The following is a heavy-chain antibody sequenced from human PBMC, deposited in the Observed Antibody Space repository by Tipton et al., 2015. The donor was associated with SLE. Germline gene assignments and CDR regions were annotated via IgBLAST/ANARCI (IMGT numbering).Heavy chain of an antibody. CDR1: GGSFSGYY. Sequence: LRLSCAVYGGSFSGYYWSWIRQPPGKGLEWIGEINHSGSTNYNPSLKSRVTISVDTSKNQFSLKLSSVTAADTAVYYCAMGYGDLYGMDVWGQGTTVTVSS. J-gene: IGHJ6*02. D-gene: IGHD4-17*01. V-gene: IGHV4-34*01. CDR3: AMGYGDLYGMDV. CDR2: INHSGST.